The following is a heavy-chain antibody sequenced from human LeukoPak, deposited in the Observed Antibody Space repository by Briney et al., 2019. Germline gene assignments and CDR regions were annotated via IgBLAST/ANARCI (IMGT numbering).Heavy chain of an antibody. CDR3: AKDQEYCSRTSCPFASYYYYYYGMDV. CDR2: ISGSCGST. Sequence: GGSLRLSCAASGFTFSSYAMSWVRQAPGKGLEWVSAISGSCGSTYYVDSVKGRFTISRDNSKNTLYLQMNSLRAEDTAVYYCAKDQEYCSRTSCPFASYYYYYYGMDVWGQGTTVTVSS. V-gene: IGHV3-23*01. D-gene: IGHD2-2*01. J-gene: IGHJ6*02. CDR1: GFTFSSYA.